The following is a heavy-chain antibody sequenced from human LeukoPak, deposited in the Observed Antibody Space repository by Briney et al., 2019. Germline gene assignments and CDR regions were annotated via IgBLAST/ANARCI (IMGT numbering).Heavy chain of an antibody. CDR3: AREYGSGSEFDP. J-gene: IGHJ5*02. CDR1: GGSISDYY. CDR2: IYTSDNT. V-gene: IGHV4-4*07. D-gene: IGHD3-10*01. Sequence: PSETLSLTCTVSGGSISDYYWSWIRHPAGKGLEWIGRIYTSDNTNYNPSLKSRVTMSVDTSKNQFSLKLSSVTAAVTAVYYCAREYGSGSEFDPWGQGTLVTVSS.